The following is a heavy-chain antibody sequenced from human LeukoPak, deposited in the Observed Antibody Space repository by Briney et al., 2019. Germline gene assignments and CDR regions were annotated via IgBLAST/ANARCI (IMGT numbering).Heavy chain of an antibody. J-gene: IGHJ5*02. V-gene: IGHV3-30*18. Sequence: PGGSLRLSCAASGFILTDYGMHWVRQAPGKGLDWVAFMSYDGGNKYYADSVKGRFTISRDNSKNTLYLQMNTLRAEDTAVYYCAKVGRNYCDYNGWFDPWGQGTLVTVSS. D-gene: IGHD4-17*01. CDR1: GFILTDYG. CDR2: MSYDGGNK. CDR3: AKVGRNYCDYNGWFDP.